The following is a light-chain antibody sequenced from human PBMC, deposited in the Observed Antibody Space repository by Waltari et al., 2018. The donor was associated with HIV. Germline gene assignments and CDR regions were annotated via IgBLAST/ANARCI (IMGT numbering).Light chain of an antibody. J-gene: IGLJ2*01. CDR2: EVS. CDR3: CSYARSSTRI. CDR1: SSDLGSYNL. V-gene: IGLV2-23*02. Sequence: QSALTQPASVSGTPGQSITISCTGTSSDLGSYNLVSWYQQHPGKAPKLLIYEVSKRPSEVSNRFSGSKSGNTASLTISGLQAEDEADYYCCSYARSSTRIFGGVTKLTVL.